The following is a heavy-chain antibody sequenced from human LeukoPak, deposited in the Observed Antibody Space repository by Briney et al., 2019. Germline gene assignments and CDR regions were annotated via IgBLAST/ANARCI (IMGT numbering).Heavy chain of an antibody. CDR3: ARVLRYCSGGNCYSGGLGYMDV. D-gene: IGHD2-15*01. J-gene: IGHJ6*03. CDR2: ISRSGSTK. Sequence: PSETLSLTCTVSGGSISSYYWSWIRQAPGKGLEWVSSISRSGSTKYYADSVKGRFTISRDNAKNSLFLQMNSLRAEDTAVYYCARVLRYCSGGNCYSGGLGYMDVWGKGTTVTISS. V-gene: IGHV3-11*01. CDR1: GGSISSYY.